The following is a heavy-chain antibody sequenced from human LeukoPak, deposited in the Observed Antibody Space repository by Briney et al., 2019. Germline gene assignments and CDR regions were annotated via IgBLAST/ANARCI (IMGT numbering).Heavy chain of an antibody. J-gene: IGHJ4*02. D-gene: IGHD3-22*01. Sequence: PGGSLRLSCAASGFTFSSYAMSWVRQAPGKGLEWVSAISGSGGSTYYADSVKGRFTISRDNSKNTLYLQMNSLRAEDTAVYYCARPLDSGYINFDYWGQGTLVTVSS. V-gene: IGHV3-23*01. CDR3: ARPLDSGYINFDY. CDR1: GFTFSSYA. CDR2: ISGSGGST.